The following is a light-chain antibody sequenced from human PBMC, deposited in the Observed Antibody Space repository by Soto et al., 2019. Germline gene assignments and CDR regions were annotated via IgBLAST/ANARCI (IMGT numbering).Light chain of an antibody. CDR3: QQTYSRPVT. CDR1: QSISTW. J-gene: IGKJ5*01. V-gene: IGKV1-39*01. Sequence: DIQMTQSPSTLSASVGDRVTITCRASQSISTWLAWYQHKPGEAPRLLIYFISRLQSGAPSRFSGSGSGKDFTLTIDSPQPEDTATYYCQQTYSRPVTFGQGTRLEVK. CDR2: FIS.